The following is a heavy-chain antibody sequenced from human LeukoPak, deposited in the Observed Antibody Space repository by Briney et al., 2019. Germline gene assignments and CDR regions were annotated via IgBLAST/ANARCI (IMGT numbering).Heavy chain of an antibody. V-gene: IGHV3-23*01. CDR1: GFTFSNYA. Sequence: QPGGSLRLSCAASGFTFSNYAMSWARQAPGKGLEWVSAISGSGGNTYYADSVKGRFTISRDNSKNTLYLQMNSLRAEDTAVYYCAKSSGYDLFDYWGQGTLVTVSS. CDR2: ISGSGGNT. D-gene: IGHD5-12*01. J-gene: IGHJ4*02. CDR3: AKSSGYDLFDY.